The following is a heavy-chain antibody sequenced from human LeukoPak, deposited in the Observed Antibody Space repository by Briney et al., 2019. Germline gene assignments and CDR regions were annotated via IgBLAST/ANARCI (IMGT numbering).Heavy chain of an antibody. V-gene: IGHV4-34*01. CDR2: INQSGST. J-gene: IGHJ4*02. CDR1: GGSFSGYY. Sequence: PSETLSLTCAVYGGSFSGYYWSWIRQPPGKGLEWIGEINQSGSTNYNPSLKSRVTISVDTSKNQFSLKLSSETAADTAVYYCARGQHYDSSGYNFDYWGQGTLVTVSS. D-gene: IGHD3-22*01. CDR3: ARGQHYDSSGYNFDY.